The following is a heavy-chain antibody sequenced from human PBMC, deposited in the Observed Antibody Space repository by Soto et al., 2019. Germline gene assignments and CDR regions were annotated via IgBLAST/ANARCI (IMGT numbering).Heavy chain of an antibody. D-gene: IGHD3-10*01. CDR3: ARGITMVRGVIIVRGMDV. CDR2: IYYSGST. V-gene: IGHV4-39*01. CDR1: GGSISSGNYY. J-gene: IGHJ6*02. Sequence: PSETLSLTCTVSGGSISSGNYYWGWIRQPPGKGLEWIGSIYYSGSTYYNPSLKSRVTISVDTSKNQFSLKLSSVTAADTAVYYCARGITMVRGVIIVRGMDVWGQGTTVTVSS.